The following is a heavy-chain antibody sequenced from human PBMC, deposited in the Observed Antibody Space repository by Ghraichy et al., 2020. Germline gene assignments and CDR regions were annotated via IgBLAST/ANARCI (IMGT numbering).Heavy chain of an antibody. J-gene: IGHJ4*02. CDR1: GFTFSSYA. CDR3: ARWAQSGSGSQDSLSFFDY. D-gene: IGHD3-10*01. CDR2: ISGSAGTT. V-gene: IGHV3-23*01. Sequence: GESLNISCAASGFTFSSYAMSWVRQAPGKGLEWVSGISGSAGTTYYADSVRGRFTISRDNSKNTLYLQMNSLRAEDMAVYYCARWAQSGSGSQDSLSFFDYWGQGTLVTVSS.